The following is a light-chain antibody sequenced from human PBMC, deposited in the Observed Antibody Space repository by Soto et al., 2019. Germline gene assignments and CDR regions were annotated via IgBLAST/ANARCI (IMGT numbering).Light chain of an antibody. CDR3: QQYNSYLGT. J-gene: IGKJ1*01. CDR1: QNITNW. V-gene: IGKV1-5*03. Sequence: DIQMTQSPSTLSASAGDSVTITCRASQNITNWLAWYQQKPGKAPRLLIYKASGLESGVPSRFSGSGSGTEFTLTIRSLEPDDFATYYCQQYNSYLGTFGQGTTVEIK. CDR2: KAS.